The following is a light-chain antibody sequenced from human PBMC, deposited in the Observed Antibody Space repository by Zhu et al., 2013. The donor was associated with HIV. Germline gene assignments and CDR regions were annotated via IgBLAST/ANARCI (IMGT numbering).Light chain of an antibody. CDR1: NSNIGAGYD. J-gene: IGLJ2*01. CDR2: GSI. CDR3: AVWDGSLTGHVV. V-gene: IGLV1-40*01. Sequence: QSVLTQPPSVSGAPGQRVTISCTGSNSNIGAGYDVQWYQQLPGTAPKLLIYGSINRPSGVPDRFSGSKSGTSASLAISGLRSEDEADYYCAVWDGSLTGHVVFGGGTNLTVL.